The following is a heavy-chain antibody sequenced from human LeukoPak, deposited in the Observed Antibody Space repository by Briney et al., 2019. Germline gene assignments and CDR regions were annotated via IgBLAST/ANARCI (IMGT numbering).Heavy chain of an antibody. CDR1: GFTFSSHG. CDR2: IWYDGSNE. V-gene: IGHV3-33*01. D-gene: IGHD3-3*01. CDR3: ARRITIFGVVLYYYYGMDV. J-gene: IGHJ6*02. Sequence: PGRSLRLSCAASGFTFSSHGMHWVRQAPGKGLEWVAVIWYDGSNEYYADSVKGRFTISRDNSKNTLYLQMNSLRSEDTAVYYCARRITIFGVVLYYYYGMDVWGQGTTVTVSS.